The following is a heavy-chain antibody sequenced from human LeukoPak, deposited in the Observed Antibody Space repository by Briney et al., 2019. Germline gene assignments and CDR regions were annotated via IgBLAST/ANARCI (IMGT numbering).Heavy chain of an antibody. CDR1: GGSISSYY. D-gene: IGHD1-26*01. Sequence: SETLSLTCTVSGGSISSYYWSWIRQPPGKGLEWIGYIYYSGSTNYNPSLKSRVTISVDTSKNQFSLKLSSVTAADTAVYYCALGYSGSYVGWFDPWGQGTLVTVSS. J-gene: IGHJ5*02. CDR2: IYYSGST. CDR3: ALGYSGSYVGWFDP. V-gene: IGHV4-59*01.